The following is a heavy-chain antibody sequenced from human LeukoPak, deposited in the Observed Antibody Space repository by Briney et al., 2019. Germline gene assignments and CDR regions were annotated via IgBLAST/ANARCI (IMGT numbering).Heavy chain of an antibody. CDR2: SGST. Sequence: SETLSLTCTVSGGSISSYYWSWIRQSPGKGLEWIGYSGSTNYNPSLKSQVIISVDTSKNQFSLKLTPVTAADTAVYYCAGDGGNGAYWGQGILVTVSS. J-gene: IGHJ4*02. CDR1: GGSISSYY. D-gene: IGHD4-23*01. V-gene: IGHV4-59*01. CDR3: AGDGGNGAY.